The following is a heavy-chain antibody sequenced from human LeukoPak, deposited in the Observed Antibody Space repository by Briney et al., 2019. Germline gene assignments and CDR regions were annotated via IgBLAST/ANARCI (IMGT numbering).Heavy chain of an antibody. J-gene: IGHJ3*02. Sequence: SETLSLTCTVSGGSISSYYWSWLRQPPGKGPEWIGYVTYTGSKYNPSLKSRVTILTDRSKKEVSLRLSSVTAADTAMYFCARHVDTALIGAFHTWGQGTMVTVS. V-gene: IGHV4-59*08. CDR1: GGSISSYY. CDR3: ARHVDTALIGAFHT. D-gene: IGHD5-18*01. CDR2: VTYTGS.